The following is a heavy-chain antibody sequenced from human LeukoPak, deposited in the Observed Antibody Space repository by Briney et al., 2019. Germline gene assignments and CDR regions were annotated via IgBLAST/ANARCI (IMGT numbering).Heavy chain of an antibody. J-gene: IGHJ4*02. CDR3: AREALGVPSSWYVDY. V-gene: IGHV3-21*01. D-gene: IGHD6-13*01. CDR1: GFTFSSYS. CDR2: ISSSSSYI. Sequence: PGGSLRLSCAASGFTFSSYSMNWVRQAPGKGLEWVSSISSSSSYIYYADSVKGRFTISRDNAKNSLYLQMNSLRAEDTAVYYCAREALGVPSSWYVDYWGQGTLVTVSS.